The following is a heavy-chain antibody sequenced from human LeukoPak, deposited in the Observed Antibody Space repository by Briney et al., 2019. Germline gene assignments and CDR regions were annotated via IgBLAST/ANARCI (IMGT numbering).Heavy chain of an antibody. D-gene: IGHD6-19*01. CDR3: ARDSYSSGWSPGY. J-gene: IGHJ4*02. CDR1: GFTFSNYW. CDR2: IKQDGSEK. Sequence: GGSLRLSCAASGFTFSNYWMNWVRQAPGKGLEWVANIKQDGSEKNYVGSVKGRFTISRDNAKNSLYLQMNSLRAEDTAVYYCARDSYSSGWSPGYWGQGTLVTVSS. V-gene: IGHV3-7*01.